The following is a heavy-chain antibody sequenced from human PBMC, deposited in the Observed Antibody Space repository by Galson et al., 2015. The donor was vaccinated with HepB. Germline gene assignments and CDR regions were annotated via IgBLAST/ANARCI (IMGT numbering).Heavy chain of an antibody. Sequence: ETLSLTCTVSGGSISSSSYYWGWIRQPPGKGLEWIGSIYYSGSTYYNPSLKSRVTISVDTSKNQFSLKLSSVTAADTAVYYCARDSAKYGSGSYFDYWGQGTLVTVSS. D-gene: IGHD3-10*01. CDR2: IYYSGST. CDR1: GGSISSSSYY. CDR3: ARDSAKYGSGSYFDY. V-gene: IGHV4-39*02. J-gene: IGHJ4*02.